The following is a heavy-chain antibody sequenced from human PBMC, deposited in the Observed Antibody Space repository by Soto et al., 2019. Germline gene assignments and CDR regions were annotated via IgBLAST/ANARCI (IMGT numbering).Heavy chain of an antibody. D-gene: IGHD3-22*01. V-gene: IGHV3-48*02. Sequence: PGGSLRLSCAASGFAFSSYIMNWVRQAPGKGLEWVSYISSSSSTIYYADSVKGRFTISRDNAKNSLYLQMNSLRDEDTAVYYCARFYYDSSGYLPSPYYYYYGMDVWGQGTTVTVSS. CDR1: GFAFSSYI. CDR2: ISSSSSTI. CDR3: ARFYYDSSGYLPSPYYYYYGMDV. J-gene: IGHJ6*02.